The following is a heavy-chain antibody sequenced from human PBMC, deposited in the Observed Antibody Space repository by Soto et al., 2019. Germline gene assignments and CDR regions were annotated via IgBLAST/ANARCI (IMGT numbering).Heavy chain of an antibody. D-gene: IGHD2-21*01. V-gene: IGHV3-48*02. Sequence: GGSLRLSCAASGFSFSSHSMKWVRQAPGKGLEWVSYISSSGSTIYYADSVRGRFTISRDNAKNSLYLQMNSLRDDDTAVYYCARGRGYCGGTNCYLDYWGQGALVTVSS. CDR3: ARGRGYCGGTNCYLDY. CDR1: GFSFSSHS. CDR2: ISSSGSTI. J-gene: IGHJ4*02.